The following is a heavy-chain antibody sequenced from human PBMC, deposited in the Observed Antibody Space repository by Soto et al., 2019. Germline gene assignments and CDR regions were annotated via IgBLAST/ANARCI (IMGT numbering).Heavy chain of an antibody. J-gene: IGHJ4*02. D-gene: IGHD6-19*01. Sequence: QVQLVECGGGVVQPGRSLRLSCVASGFTFSSSGMHWVRQAPGKGLEWVAVTSYDGSNGYYADSVRGRFTISRDNSKNTLYLQMNSLRAEDTAVYYCAKSPPAVAGYFDYWGQGTLVTVSS. CDR2: TSYDGSNG. CDR1: GFTFSSSG. CDR3: AKSPPAVAGYFDY. V-gene: IGHV3-30*18.